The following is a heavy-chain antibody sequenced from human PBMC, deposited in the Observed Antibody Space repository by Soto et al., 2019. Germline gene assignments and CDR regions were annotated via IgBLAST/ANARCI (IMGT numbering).Heavy chain of an antibody. CDR1: GFTFSSYA. CDR2: ISGSGGST. V-gene: IGHV3-23*01. J-gene: IGHJ4*02. CDR3: AKDRTRSGYDAKGSFDY. Sequence: GESLKISCAASGFTFSSYAMSWVRQAPGKGLEWVSAISGSGGSTYYADSVKGRFTISRDNSKNTLYLQMNSLRAEDTAVYYCAKDRTRSGYDAKGSFDYWGQGTLVTVSS. D-gene: IGHD5-12*01.